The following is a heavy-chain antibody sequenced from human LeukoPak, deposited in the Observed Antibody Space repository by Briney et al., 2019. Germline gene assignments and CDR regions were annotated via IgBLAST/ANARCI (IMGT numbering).Heavy chain of an antibody. CDR1: GYIFTSYW. Sequence: GESLKISCKGSGYIFTSYWIGWVRQMPAKGLGWMGIIYPGDSDTRYSPSFQGQVTISADKSISTAYLQWSSLKASDTAMYYCASTPDLSWFDPWGQGTLVVVSS. J-gene: IGHJ5*02. CDR2: IYPGDSDT. V-gene: IGHV5-51*01. CDR3: ASTPDLSWFDP.